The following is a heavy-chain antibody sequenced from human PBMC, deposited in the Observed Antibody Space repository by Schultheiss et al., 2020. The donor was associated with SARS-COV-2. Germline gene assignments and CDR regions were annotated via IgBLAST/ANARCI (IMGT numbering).Heavy chain of an antibody. J-gene: IGHJ6*02. V-gene: IGHV3-64D*09. CDR1: GFTFSSYA. Sequence: GGSLRLSCSASGFTFSSYAMHWVRQAPGKGLEYVSAISSNGGSTYYADSVKGRFTISRDNSKNTLYLQMSSLRAEDTAVYYCARVHYFDSSGYYRYYGMDIWGQGTTVTVSS. D-gene: IGHD3-22*01. CDR3: ARVHYFDSSGYYRYYGMDI. CDR2: ISSNGGST.